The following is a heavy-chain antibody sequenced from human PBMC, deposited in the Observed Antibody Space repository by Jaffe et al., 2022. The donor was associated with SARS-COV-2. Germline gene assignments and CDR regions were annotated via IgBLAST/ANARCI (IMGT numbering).Heavy chain of an antibody. V-gene: IGHV3-15*01. CDR3: TTDLRLYDGSAYYYVDY. CDR1: GLTFNYAW. D-gene: IGHD3-22*01. Sequence: EVQLVESGGGLVKPGGSLRLSCAASGLTFNYAWMSWVRQAPGKGLEWVGRIKSKTAGATTDYATPVKGRFTISRDDSKNTLYLQMNSLKTEDTAVYYCTTDLRLYDGSAYYYVDYWGQGTLVTVSS. J-gene: IGHJ4*02. CDR2: IKSKTAGATT.